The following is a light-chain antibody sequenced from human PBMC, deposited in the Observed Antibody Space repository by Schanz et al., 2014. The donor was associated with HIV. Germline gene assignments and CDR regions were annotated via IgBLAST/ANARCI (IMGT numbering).Light chain of an antibody. J-gene: IGLJ2*01. CDR3: QVWDGSTGVV. Sequence: SYELTQPPSVSVAPGKTASITCGGNNLGSKSVHWYQQKPGQAPVLVIHYDSDRPSGIPERFSGSNSGQTATLTLDRVETADEADYFCQVWDGSTGVVFGGGTKLTVL. V-gene: IGLV3-21*04. CDR1: NLGSKS. CDR2: YDS.